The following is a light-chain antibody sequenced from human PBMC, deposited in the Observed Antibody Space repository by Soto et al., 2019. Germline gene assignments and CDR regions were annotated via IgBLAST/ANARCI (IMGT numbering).Light chain of an antibody. CDR3: QQYGTPLFT. J-gene: IGKJ3*01. CDR1: QSVTNNF. CDR2: GAS. Sequence: PGERATLSCGASQSVTNNFLAWYQQKPGQAPRLLIYGASSRATGVPDRFSGSGSGTDSTLTISRLEPGDFAVYYCQQYGTPLFTCGPGTKVDIK. V-gene: IGKV3-20*01.